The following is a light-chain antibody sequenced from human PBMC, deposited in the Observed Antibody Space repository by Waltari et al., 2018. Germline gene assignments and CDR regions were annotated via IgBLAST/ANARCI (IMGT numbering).Light chain of an antibody. Sequence: DIQMTQSPSTLSASVGERVTITCRARQSISSWLAWDQQKPGKAPKLLIYKASSLESGVPSRFSGSGSGTEFTLTISSLQPDDFATYYCQQYNSYWTFGQGTKVEIK. CDR3: QQYNSYWT. J-gene: IGKJ1*01. CDR2: KAS. V-gene: IGKV1-5*03. CDR1: QSISSW.